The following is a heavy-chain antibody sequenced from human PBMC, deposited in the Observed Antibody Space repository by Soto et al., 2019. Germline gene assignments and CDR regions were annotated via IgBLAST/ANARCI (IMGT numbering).Heavy chain of an antibody. CDR3: AHCRGGVASF. D-gene: IGHD3-16*01. CDR1: GFSLNTRDVG. V-gene: IGHV2-5*02. J-gene: IGHJ4*02. CDR2: VYWDDDK. Sequence: QITLNESGPAPVKPTQTLTLTCTFSGFSLNTRDVGVGWIRQPPGEALEWLGVVYWDDDKTYSPSLKSRLTITKDTPKNQVVLRMTKMDPVDTATYYCAHCRGGVASFWGQGTLVTVSS.